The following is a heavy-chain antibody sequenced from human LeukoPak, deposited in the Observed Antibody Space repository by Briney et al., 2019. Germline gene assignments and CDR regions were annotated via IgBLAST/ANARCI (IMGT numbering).Heavy chain of an antibody. D-gene: IGHD3-3*01. J-gene: IGHJ5*02. CDR1: GGTFSSYA. Sequence: ASVKVSCKASGGTFSSYAISWVRQAPGQGLEWMGGIIPIFGTANYAQKFQGRVTITADESTSTAYMELSSLRSEDTAVYYCARDPNNYDFWSGLIGWFDPWGQGTLVTVSS. CDR2: IIPIFGTA. CDR3: ARDPNNYDFWSGLIGWFDP. V-gene: IGHV1-69*13.